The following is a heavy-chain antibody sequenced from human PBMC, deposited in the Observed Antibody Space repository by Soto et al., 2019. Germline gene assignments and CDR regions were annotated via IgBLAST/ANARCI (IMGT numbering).Heavy chain of an antibody. CDR3: AKFFVETGSNSGWPWSFHY. J-gene: IGHJ4*02. CDR1: GFTFSNYA. Sequence: EVQLLESGGGLVQPGRSLRLSCAASGFTFSNYAMSWVRQAPGQGLDWVSAISGSGGTTYYEDSVKGRFTISRDNSKNTVFLQMNSLRAEVAAVYYCAKFFVETGSNSGWPWSFHYWGQGTLVTVSS. V-gene: IGHV3-23*01. D-gene: IGHD6-25*01. CDR2: ISGSGGTT.